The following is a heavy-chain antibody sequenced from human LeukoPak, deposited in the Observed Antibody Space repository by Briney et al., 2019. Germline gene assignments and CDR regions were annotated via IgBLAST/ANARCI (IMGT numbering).Heavy chain of an antibody. J-gene: IGHJ4*02. CDR3: ASSTDSSPLDY. CDR1: GFTFSSYA. Sequence: PGRSLRLSCAASGFTFSSYAMHWVRQAPGKGLEWVAVISYDGSNKYYADSVKGRFTISRDNSKNTLYLQMNSLRAEDTAVYYCASSTDSSPLDYWGRGTLVTVSS. CDR2: ISYDGSNK. V-gene: IGHV3-30-3*01. D-gene: IGHD2/OR15-2a*01.